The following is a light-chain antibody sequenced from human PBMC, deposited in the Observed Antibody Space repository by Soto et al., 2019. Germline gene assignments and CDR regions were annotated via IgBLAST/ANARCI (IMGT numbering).Light chain of an antibody. Sequence: DIQMTQSPSSLYASVEDRVTITCRASQGSRSALGWYQQKPRKAPKRLIYAASSLQSGVASRFSGSVSGTEFTLTLSSLQPEDFATYYCLQHNSYPPTFGGGNKVEIK. J-gene: IGKJ4*01. CDR1: QGSRSA. CDR3: LQHNSYPPT. V-gene: IGKV1-17*01. CDR2: AAS.